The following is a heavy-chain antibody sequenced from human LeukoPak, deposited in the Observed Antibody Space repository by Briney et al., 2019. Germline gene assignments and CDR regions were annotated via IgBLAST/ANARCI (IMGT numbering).Heavy chain of an antibody. CDR1: GGSISSYY. V-gene: IGHV4-59*01. CDR2: IYYSGST. CDR3: ARYCGGDCPDAFDI. D-gene: IGHD2-21*02. Sequence: SETLSLTCTVSGGSISSYYWSWIREPPGKGLEWIGYIYYSGSTNYNPSLKSRVTISVDTSKNQFSLKLSSVTAADTAVYYCARYCGGDCPDAFDIWGQGTMVTVSS. J-gene: IGHJ3*02.